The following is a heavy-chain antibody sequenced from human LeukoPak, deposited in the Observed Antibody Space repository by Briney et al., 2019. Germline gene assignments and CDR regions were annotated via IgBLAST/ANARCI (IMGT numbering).Heavy chain of an antibody. D-gene: IGHD3/OR15-3a*01. CDR2: ISYDGSNK. Sequence: PGGSLRLSCAASGFTFSSYGMHWVRQAPGKGLEWVAVISYDGSNKYYADSVKGRFTISRDNSKNTLNLQMNSLRAEDAAVYYCARGSNFDYWGQGTLVTVSS. V-gene: IGHV3-30*03. J-gene: IGHJ4*02. CDR3: ARGSNFDY. CDR1: GFTFSSYG.